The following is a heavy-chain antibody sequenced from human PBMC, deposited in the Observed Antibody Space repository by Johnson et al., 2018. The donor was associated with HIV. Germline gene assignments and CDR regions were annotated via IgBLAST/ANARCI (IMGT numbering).Heavy chain of an antibody. CDR2: IGTAGDT. V-gene: IGHV3-13*01. Sequence: VQLVESGGGLVQPGGSLRLSCAASGFSFDSHAMHWVRQAPGKGLEWVSGIGTAGDTYYPGSVKGRFTISRDNAKNSLYLQMNSLKTEDTAVYYCARVRNDAFDIWGHGTMVTVSS. J-gene: IGHJ3*02. CDR1: GFSFDSHA. CDR3: ARVRNDAFDI.